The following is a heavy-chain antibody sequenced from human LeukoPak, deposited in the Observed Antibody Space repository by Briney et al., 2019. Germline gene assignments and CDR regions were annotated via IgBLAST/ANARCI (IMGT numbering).Heavy chain of an antibody. D-gene: IGHD3-22*01. CDR3: ARRGFDRNGYPFDN. V-gene: IGHV3-23*01. Sequence: GGSLRLPCAASGFTFSSYATNGVPQAPGKGLEWVSALRDSGGSTYYQDSVKGRFTISRDNSKHTLYLQMNSLRAEDTAVYYCARRGFDRNGYPFDNWGQGTLVTVSS. J-gene: IGHJ4*02. CDR2: LRDSGGST. CDR1: GFTFSSYA.